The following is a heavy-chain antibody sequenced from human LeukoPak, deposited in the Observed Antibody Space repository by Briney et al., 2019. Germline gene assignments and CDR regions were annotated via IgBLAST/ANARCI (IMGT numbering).Heavy chain of an antibody. Sequence: QPGGSLRLSCAASGFTFSSCAMHWVRQAPGKGLEWVAVISYDGSNKYYADSVKGRFTISRDNSKNTLYLQMNSLRAEDTAVYYCARVDGDPARFDYWGQGTLVTVSS. CDR3: ARVDGDPARFDY. J-gene: IGHJ4*02. CDR2: ISYDGSNK. D-gene: IGHD3-10*01. V-gene: IGHV3-30*03. CDR1: GFTFSSCA.